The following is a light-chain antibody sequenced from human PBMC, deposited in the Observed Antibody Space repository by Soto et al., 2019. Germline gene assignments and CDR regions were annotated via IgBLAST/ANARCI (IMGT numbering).Light chain of an antibody. CDR1: QSLSAY. CDR3: QRSRT. CDR2: DVS. J-gene: IGKJ1*01. Sequence: ELVLTQSPVTLSLSPGERATLSCRASQSLSAYLAWYQQKPGQSPRLVMYDVSKRASGIPARFSGSGSGTDFTLTISGLQPEDVAVCYCQRSRTFGQGTKVDIK. V-gene: IGKV3-11*01.